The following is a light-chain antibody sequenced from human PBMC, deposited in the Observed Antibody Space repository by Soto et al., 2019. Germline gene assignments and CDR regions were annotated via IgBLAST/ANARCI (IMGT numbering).Light chain of an antibody. CDR1: QTTNSW. Sequence: DIQMTQSPSSVSASVGDRVTITCRASQTTNSWLAWYQQKPGKAPKLLIYASSTLQGGVPSRFSGSGSGTDFTLTISSLQPEDFATYYCQQANSFPLTFGGGTKVDIK. V-gene: IGKV1-12*01. CDR3: QQANSFPLT. CDR2: ASS. J-gene: IGKJ4*01.